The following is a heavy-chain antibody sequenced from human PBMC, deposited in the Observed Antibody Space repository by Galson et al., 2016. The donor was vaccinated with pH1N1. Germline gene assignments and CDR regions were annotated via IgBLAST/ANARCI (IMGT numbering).Heavy chain of an antibody. CDR1: GFSLNSSGMG. V-gene: IGHV2-5*02. J-gene: IGHJ3*01. CDR2: IYWDDDK. Sequence: PALVTPPQTLTLTCTFSGFSLNSSGMGVGWIRQPPGKALEWLALIYWDDDKRYSPSLETRLTINKDTSKNQVVLMMTNMDPVDTATYYCAHREVMITNAFDFWGQGTMVTVSS. D-gene: IGHD3-16*01. CDR3: AHREVMITNAFDF.